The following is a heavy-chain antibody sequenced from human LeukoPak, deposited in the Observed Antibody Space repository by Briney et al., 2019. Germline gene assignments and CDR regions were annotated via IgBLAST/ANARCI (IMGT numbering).Heavy chain of an antibody. D-gene: IGHD3-3*01. CDR1: GRSIRSVY. CDR3: ARHHYDFWSGYQGPFDY. CDR2: IYATDLT. Sequence: SETLSLTCTVSGRSIRSVYWNWIRQSAGKGLEWIGRIYATDLTNYNPSLKSRVTLSVDMSKNELSLTLKSVTAADTAVYYCARHHYDFWSGYQGPFDYWGQGTLVTVSS. V-gene: IGHV4-4*07. J-gene: IGHJ4*02.